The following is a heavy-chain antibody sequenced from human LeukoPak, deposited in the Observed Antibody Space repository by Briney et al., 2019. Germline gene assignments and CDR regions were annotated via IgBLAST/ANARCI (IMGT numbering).Heavy chain of an antibody. Sequence: GGSLRLSCEASGFTFSSYWMHWVRQDPGKGLVWVSRMNSDGSSTSHADSVRGRFTISRDNAENTLYLQMNSLRAEDTAVYYCAREHNTAAAIDYWGQGTLVTVSS. V-gene: IGHV3-74*01. CDR3: AREHNTAAAIDY. CDR1: GFTFSSYW. CDR2: MNSDGSST. J-gene: IGHJ4*02. D-gene: IGHD6-13*01.